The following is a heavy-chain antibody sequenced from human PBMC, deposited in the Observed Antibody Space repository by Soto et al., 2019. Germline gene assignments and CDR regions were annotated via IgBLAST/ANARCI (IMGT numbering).Heavy chain of an antibody. CDR1: GFTFSDYY. CDR3: ARDGIAASGFFDY. D-gene: IGHD6-13*01. V-gene: IGHV3-11*01. CDR2: ISSDGNTI. Sequence: GGSLRLSCAASGFTFSDYYMTWIRQPPGRGLECVSYISSDGNTIHYADSVKGRFTISRDNAKKSLYLQMNSLRAEDTAVYYCARDGIAASGFFDYWGQGTLVTVSS. J-gene: IGHJ4*02.